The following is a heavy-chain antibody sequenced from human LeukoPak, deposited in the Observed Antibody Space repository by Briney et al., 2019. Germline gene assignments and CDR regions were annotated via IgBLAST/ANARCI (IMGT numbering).Heavy chain of an antibody. CDR3: AREGDYYDSSGYYNNYFDY. CDR1: GYTFTSYG. Sequence: ASVKVSCKASGYTFTSYGISWVRQAPGQGLEWMGWISAYNGNTNYAQKLQGRVKVTADESTSTAYLELSSMRSEDTAVYYCAREGDYYDSSGYYNNYFDYWGQGTLVTVSS. J-gene: IGHJ4*02. CDR2: ISAYNGNT. V-gene: IGHV1-18*01. D-gene: IGHD3-22*01.